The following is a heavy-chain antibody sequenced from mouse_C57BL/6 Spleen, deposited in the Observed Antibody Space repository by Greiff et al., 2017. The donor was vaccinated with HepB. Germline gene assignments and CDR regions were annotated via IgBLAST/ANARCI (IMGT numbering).Heavy chain of an antibody. J-gene: IGHJ3*01. V-gene: IGHV14-4*01. CDR2: IDPENGDT. Sequence: EVQLQQSGAELVRPGASVKLSCTASGFNIKDDYMHWVKPRPEQGLEWIGWIDPENGDTEYASKFQGEATIPADTSSNTAYLQLSGLTSEDTAVYYCTTPAAWFAYWGQGTLVTVSA. CDR3: TTPAAWFAY. CDR1: GFNIKDDY.